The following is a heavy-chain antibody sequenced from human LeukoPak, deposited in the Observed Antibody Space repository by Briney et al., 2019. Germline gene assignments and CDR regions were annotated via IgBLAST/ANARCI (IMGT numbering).Heavy chain of an antibody. CDR2: IYPGDSDT. CDR3: ARAVAGAPEYFQH. CDR1: GYRFNYW. Sequence: GESLKISCKGSGYRFNYWIGWVRQMPGKGLEWMGVIYPGDSDTRYSPSFQGEVTISADKSISTAYLQWSSLKGSDTAMYYCARAVAGAPEYFQHWGQGTLVTVSS. J-gene: IGHJ1*01. D-gene: IGHD6-19*01. V-gene: IGHV5-51*01.